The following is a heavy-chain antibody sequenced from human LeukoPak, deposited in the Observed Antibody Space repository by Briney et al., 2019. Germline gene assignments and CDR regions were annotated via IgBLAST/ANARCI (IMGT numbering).Heavy chain of an antibody. D-gene: IGHD4-17*01. CDR2: ISSSSSYI. CDR3: AREFGDYEAIDY. CDR1: GFTFSSYS. J-gene: IGHJ4*02. Sequence: GGSLRLSCAASGFTFSSYSMNWVRQAPGKGLEWVSSISSSSSYIYYADSVKGRFTISRDNAKNSLYLQMNSLRAEDTAVYYCAREFGDYEAIDYWGQGTLVTVSS. V-gene: IGHV3-21*01.